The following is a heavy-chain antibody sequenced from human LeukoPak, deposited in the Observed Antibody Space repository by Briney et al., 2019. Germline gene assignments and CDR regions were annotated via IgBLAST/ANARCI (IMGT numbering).Heavy chain of an antibody. CDR2: IAYDGSQH. J-gene: IGHJ5*02. Sequence: GGSLRLSCAASGFTFSTSAMHWVRQTPGKGLEWVALIAYDGSQHYLADSLKGRFTISRDNSKNTLYLQMTSLRLDDTAMYYCARDPSSAPYSTYWAANYFDPWGQGTLVTVSS. CDR1: GFTFSTSA. D-gene: IGHD6-13*01. V-gene: IGHV3-30*04. CDR3: ARDPSSAPYSTYWAANYFDP.